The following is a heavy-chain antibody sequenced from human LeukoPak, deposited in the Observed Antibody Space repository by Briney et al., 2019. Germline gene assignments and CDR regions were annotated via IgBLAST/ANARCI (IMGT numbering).Heavy chain of an antibody. CDR3: ARFYYYGSGSYLNWFDP. CDR1: GGSINRYY. V-gene: IGHV4-59*01. Sequence: SETLSLTCTVSGGSINRYYWSWIRQPPGKGLEWIGHTYYSGSTNYNPSLKSRVTISVDTSKNQFSLKLSSVTAADTAVYYCARFYYYGSGSYLNWFDPWGQGTLVTVSS. J-gene: IGHJ5*02. CDR2: TYYSGST. D-gene: IGHD3-10*01.